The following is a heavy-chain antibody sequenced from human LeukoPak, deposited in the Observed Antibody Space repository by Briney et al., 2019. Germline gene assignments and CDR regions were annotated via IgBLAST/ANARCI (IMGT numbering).Heavy chain of an antibody. Sequence: SETLSLTCTVSGGSISGSSYYWGWSRRPPGEGLEWIGSISSSGSTYYNPSLKSRLTISVDTSKNQFSLKLSSVTAADTAVYYCARRMVAATPGHYWGQGTLVTISS. J-gene: IGHJ4*02. CDR1: GGSISGSSYY. CDR2: ISSSGST. CDR3: ARRMVAATPGHY. V-gene: IGHV4-39*01. D-gene: IGHD2-15*01.